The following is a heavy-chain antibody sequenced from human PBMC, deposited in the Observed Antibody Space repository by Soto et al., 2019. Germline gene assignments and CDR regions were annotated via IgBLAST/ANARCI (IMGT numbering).Heavy chain of an antibody. CDR2: INSDGSST. Sequence: VQLVESGGGLVQPGGSLRLSCAASGFTFSSYWMHWVRQAPGKGLVWVSRINSDGSSTSYADSVKGRFTISRDNAKNTLYLQMNSLRAEDTAVYYCASVSRYQLLVDYWGQGTLVTVSS. V-gene: IGHV3-74*01. J-gene: IGHJ4*02. CDR3: ASVSRYQLLVDY. CDR1: GFTFSSYW. D-gene: IGHD2-2*01.